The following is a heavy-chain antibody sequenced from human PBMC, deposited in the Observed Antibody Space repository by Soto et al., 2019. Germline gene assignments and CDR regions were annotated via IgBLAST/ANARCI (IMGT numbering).Heavy chain of an antibody. J-gene: IGHJ4*02. V-gene: IGHV4-39*01. Sequence: SETLSLTCTVSGGSISSSSYYWGWIRQPPGKGLEWIGSIYYSGSTYYNPSLKSRVTISVDTSKNQFSLKLSSVTAADTAVYYCARQVWSYDILTGYPFDYWGQGTLVTVSS. CDR2: IYYSGST. CDR3: ARQVWSYDILTGYPFDY. D-gene: IGHD3-9*01. CDR1: GGSISSSSYY.